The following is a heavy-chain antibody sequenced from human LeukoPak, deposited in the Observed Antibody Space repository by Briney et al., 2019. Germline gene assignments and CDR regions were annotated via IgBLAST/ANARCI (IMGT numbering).Heavy chain of an antibody. V-gene: IGHV1-46*01. CDR3: ARDLDYGEKSEDY. J-gene: IGHJ4*02. D-gene: IGHD4/OR15-4a*01. CDR2: INLSGGST. Sequence: ASVKVSCKVSGYTLTELSMHWVRQAPGQGLEWLGIINLSGGSTHYPQKFQDRVTMTRDTSTSTVYMELSSLRSEDTAVYYCARDLDYGEKSEDYWGQGTLVTVPS. CDR1: GYTLTELS.